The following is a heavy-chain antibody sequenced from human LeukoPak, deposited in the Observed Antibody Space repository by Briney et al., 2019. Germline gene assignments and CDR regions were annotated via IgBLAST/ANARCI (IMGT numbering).Heavy chain of an antibody. V-gene: IGHV6-1*01. CDR2: TYYRSNWYN. CDR3: AHQHSSSWYYAFDI. CDR1: GDSVSSNSAA. Sequence: SQTLSLTCAISGDSVSSNSAAWNWIRQSPSRGLEWLGRTYYRSNWYNDYAVSVKSRITINPDTSKNQFSLQLNSVTPEDTAVYYCAHQHSSSWYYAFDIWGHGTMVTVSS. D-gene: IGHD6-13*01. J-gene: IGHJ3*02.